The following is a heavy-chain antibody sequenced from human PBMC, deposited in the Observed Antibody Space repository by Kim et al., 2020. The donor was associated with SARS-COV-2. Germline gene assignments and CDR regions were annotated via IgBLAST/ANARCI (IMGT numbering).Heavy chain of an antibody. J-gene: IGHJ5*02. CDR3: AKDLMRFGAKEGWFDP. CDR1: GFTFSSYG. D-gene: IGHD3-10*01. Sequence: GGSLRLSCAASGFTFSSYGMHWVRQAPGKGLEWVAVISYDGSNKYYADSVKGRFTISRDNSKNTLYLQMNSLRTEDTAVYYCAKDLMRFGAKEGWFDPWG. V-gene: IGHV3-30*18. CDR2: ISYDGSNK.